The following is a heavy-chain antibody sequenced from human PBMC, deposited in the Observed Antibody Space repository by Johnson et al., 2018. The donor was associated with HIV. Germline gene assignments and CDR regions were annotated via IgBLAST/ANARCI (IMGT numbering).Heavy chain of an antibody. D-gene: IGHD4-23*01. J-gene: IGHJ3*02. Sequence: VQLVESGGGVVQPGRSLRLSCAASGFTFSSYWMHWVRQAPGKGLVWVSRINSDGSSTSYADSVTGRFTISRDNAKNSLYLQMNSLRAEDTALYYCAKDIGATVVRAFDIWGQGTMVTVSS. CDR3: AKDIGATVVRAFDI. CDR2: INSDGSST. V-gene: IGHV3-74*01. CDR1: GFTFSSYW.